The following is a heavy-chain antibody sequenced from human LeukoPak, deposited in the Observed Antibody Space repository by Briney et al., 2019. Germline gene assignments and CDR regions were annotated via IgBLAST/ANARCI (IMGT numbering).Heavy chain of an antibody. CDR1: GFTFSSCA. CDR3: AIHPEPGYCSSTSCHESYFDY. Sequence: GGSLRLSCAASGFTFSSCAMSWVREAPGKGLEWVSAISGSGGRPYYADSVKGRFTISRDNSKNTLYLQMNSLRAEDTAVYYCAIHPEPGYCSSTSCHESYFDYWGQGTLVTVSS. J-gene: IGHJ4*02. D-gene: IGHD2-2*01. V-gene: IGHV3-23*01. CDR2: ISGSGGRP.